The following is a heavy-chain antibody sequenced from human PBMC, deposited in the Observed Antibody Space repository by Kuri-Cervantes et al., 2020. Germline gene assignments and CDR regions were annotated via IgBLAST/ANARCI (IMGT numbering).Heavy chain of an antibody. CDR1: GFSLSTGGMR. CDR3: AHTVGIAAAGTGWFDP. CDR2: IDWDDDK. V-gene: IGHV2-70*04. Sequence: SGPTLVKPTQTLTLTCSFSGFSLSTGGMRVSWIRQPPGKALEWLARIDWDDDKFYRTSLKTRLTISKDTSKNQVVPTMTNMDPVDTATYYCAHTVGIAAAGTGWFDPWGQGTLVTVSS. J-gene: IGHJ5*02. D-gene: IGHD6-13*01.